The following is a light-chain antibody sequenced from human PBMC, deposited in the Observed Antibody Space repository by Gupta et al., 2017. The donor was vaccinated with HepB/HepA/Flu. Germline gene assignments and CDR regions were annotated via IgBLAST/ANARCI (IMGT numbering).Light chain of an antibody. CDR1: QSLLHSNGYNY. V-gene: IGKV2-28*01. CDR2: LGS. J-gene: IGKJ1*01. Sequence: VLHQPSHRLPVTPGEPASISCRSSQSLLHSNGYNYLDWYLQKPGQSPQLLIYLGSNRASGVPDRVRGGGSGTVDKPTISRVQAEDFGVYYCKQDNKSPMTFGQGTQVEIK. CDR3: KQDNKSPMT.